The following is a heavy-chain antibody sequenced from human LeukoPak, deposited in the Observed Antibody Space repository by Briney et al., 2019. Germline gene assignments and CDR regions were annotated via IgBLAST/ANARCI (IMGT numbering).Heavy chain of an antibody. CDR3: ASTQRGDYFDY. CDR1: GFIVSSNY. V-gene: IGHV3-66*01. CDR2: IYSGGTT. J-gene: IGHJ4*02. D-gene: IGHD2-15*01. Sequence: GGSLRLSCAASGFIVSSNYMSWVRQAPGKGLEWVSVIYSGGTTHYADSVKGRFTISRDNSKNTLYLQMNSLRAEDTAVYYCASTQRGDYFDYWGQGTLVTVSS.